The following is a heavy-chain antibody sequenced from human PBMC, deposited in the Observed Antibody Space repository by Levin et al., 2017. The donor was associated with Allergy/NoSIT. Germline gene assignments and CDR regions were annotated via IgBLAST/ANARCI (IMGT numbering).Heavy chain of an antibody. CDR1: GGSFSGYY. D-gene: IGHD3-16*02. J-gene: IGHJ4*02. CDR2: INHSGST. CDR3: ARGRAMITFGGVIVIRWVAVIFDY. Sequence: SETLSLTCAVYGGSFSGYYWSWIRQPPGKGLEWIGEINHSGSTNYNPSLKSRVTISVDTSKNQFSLKLSSVTAADTAVYYCARGRAMITFGGVIVIRWVAVIFDYWGQGTLVTVSS. V-gene: IGHV4-34*01.